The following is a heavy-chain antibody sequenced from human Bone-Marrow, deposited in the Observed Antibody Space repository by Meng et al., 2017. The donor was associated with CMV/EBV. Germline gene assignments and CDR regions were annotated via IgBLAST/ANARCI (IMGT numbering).Heavy chain of an antibody. J-gene: IGHJ4*02. V-gene: IGHV3-30*18. Sequence: ALGVTFSSYGMHWVRQAPGKGLEWVAVISYDGSNKYYADSVKGRFTISRDNSKNTLYLQMNSLRAEDTAVYYCAKDKQYQLLYYFDYWGQGTLVTVSS. CDR2: ISYDGSNK. CDR3: AKDKQYQLLYYFDY. D-gene: IGHD2-2*01. CDR1: GVTFSSYG.